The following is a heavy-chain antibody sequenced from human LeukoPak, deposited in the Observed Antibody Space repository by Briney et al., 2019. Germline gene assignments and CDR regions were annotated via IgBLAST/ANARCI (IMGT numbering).Heavy chain of an antibody. V-gene: IGHV5-51*01. CDR2: IYPGDSDT. D-gene: IGHD2-2*01. J-gene: IGHJ3*02. Sequence: GESLKISCKGSGYSFTSYWIGWVRQMPGKGLEWMGIIYPGDSDTRYSPSFQGQVTISADKSISTAYLQWSSLKASDTAMYYCATRYCSSTSCYAALGVAFDIWGQGTMVTVSS. CDR3: ATRYCSSTSCYAALGVAFDI. CDR1: GYSFTSYW.